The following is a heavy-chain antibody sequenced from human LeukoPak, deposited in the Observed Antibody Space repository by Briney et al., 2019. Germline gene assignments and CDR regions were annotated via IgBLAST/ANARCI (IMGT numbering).Heavy chain of an antibody. J-gene: IGHJ4*02. Sequence: HAGGSLRLSGAGPGFTLICDGMDWVRQAPGKGLEWDAVIWYDGSNKNYVEYVKGRFTISRGNSKNTLYLQMNSLRAEDTAVYYWARDEGVYYYGRSGFTLDYWGQGTLVTVSS. CDR2: IWYDGSNK. V-gene: IGHV3-33*01. CDR1: GFTLICDG. D-gene: IGHD3-22*01. CDR3: ARDEGVYYYGRSGFTLDY.